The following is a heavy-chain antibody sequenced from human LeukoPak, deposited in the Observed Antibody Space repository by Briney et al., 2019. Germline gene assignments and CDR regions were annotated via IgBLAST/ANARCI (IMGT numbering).Heavy chain of an antibody. Sequence: GGSLRLSCAASGFTFSSYWMNWVRQAPGKGLVWVSRIASDGSSTTYADSVKGRFTISRDNAKNSLYLQMNSLRAEDTAVYYCARGARYCSSTSCYPFDIWGQGTMVTVSS. CDR1: GFTFSSYW. J-gene: IGHJ3*02. V-gene: IGHV3-74*01. CDR2: IASDGSST. D-gene: IGHD2-2*01. CDR3: ARGARYCSSTSCYPFDI.